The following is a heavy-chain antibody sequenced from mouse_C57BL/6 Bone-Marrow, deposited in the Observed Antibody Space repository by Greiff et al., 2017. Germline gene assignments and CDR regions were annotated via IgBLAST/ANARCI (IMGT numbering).Heavy chain of an antibody. D-gene: IGHD1-1*01. CDR3: ARSGLRYYYGSSS. Sequence: VQLQQSGAELARPGASVKLSCKASGYTFTSYGISWVKQRTGQGLEWIGEIYPRSGNTSYNEKFKGKATLTADKSSSTAYMELRSLTSEDSAVYFCARSGLRYYYGSSSWGQGTTLTVSS. CDR1: GYTFTSYG. J-gene: IGHJ2*01. CDR2: IYPRSGNT. V-gene: IGHV1-81*01.